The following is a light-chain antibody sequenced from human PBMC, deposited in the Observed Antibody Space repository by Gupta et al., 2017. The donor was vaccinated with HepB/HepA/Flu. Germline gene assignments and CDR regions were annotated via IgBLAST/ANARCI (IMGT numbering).Light chain of an antibody. CDR2: GAS. CDR1: QSVSSS. J-gene: IGKJ1*01. V-gene: IGKV3-15*01. Sequence: EIALTQSPATLPVSPGERATLSCRASQSVSSSLAWYQQKPCQAPRLLIDGASTRATGIPARLSGSGSGTEFTLTISSLQSEDFAVYYWQQYNYSPLRTFGQGTKVEIK. CDR3: QQYNYSPLRT.